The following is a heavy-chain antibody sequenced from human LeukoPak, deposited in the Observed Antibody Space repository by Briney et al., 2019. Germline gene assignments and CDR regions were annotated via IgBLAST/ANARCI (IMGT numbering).Heavy chain of an antibody. V-gene: IGHV3-48*03. CDR2: ISSTATII. D-gene: IGHD6-13*01. CDR1: GFTFSNYE. Sequence: GGSLRLFCAASGFTFSNYEMSWVRQAPGKGLEWLSYISSTATIIYYADSVKGRFTIFRDIDKNSLYLQMNSLSAEDTAVYYCASRALIEAGKGYYFDYWGQGTLVTVSS. CDR3: ASRALIEAGKGYYFDY. J-gene: IGHJ4*02.